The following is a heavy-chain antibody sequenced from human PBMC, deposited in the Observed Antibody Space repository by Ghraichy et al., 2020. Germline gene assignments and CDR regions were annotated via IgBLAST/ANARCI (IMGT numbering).Heavy chain of an antibody. V-gene: IGHV4-34*01. D-gene: IGHD6-19*01. J-gene: IGHJ5*02. Sequence: SETLSLTCAVYGGSFSGYYWSWIRQPPGKGLEWIGEINHSGSTNYNPSLKSRVTISVDTSKNQFSLKLSSVTAADTAVYYCARGRRYSSGWRMRRNWFDPWGQGTLVTVSS. CDR1: GGSFSGYY. CDR2: INHSGST. CDR3: ARGRRYSSGWRMRRNWFDP.